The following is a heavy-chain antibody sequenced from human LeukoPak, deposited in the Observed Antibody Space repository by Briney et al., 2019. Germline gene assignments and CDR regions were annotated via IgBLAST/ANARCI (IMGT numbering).Heavy chain of an antibody. CDR3: ARLPTSWSHVHY. J-gene: IGHJ4*02. CDR2: VYRDGAT. Sequence: GGSLRLSCEVSGFDVSKNFVNWVRQAPGKGLEWVSVVYRDGATFSADSVKDRFTISRDTSKNTLYLQMNSLTSEDTAVYYCARLPTSWSHVHYRGQGTLVTVSS. V-gene: IGHV3-66*02. CDR1: GFDVSKNF. D-gene: IGHD2-2*01.